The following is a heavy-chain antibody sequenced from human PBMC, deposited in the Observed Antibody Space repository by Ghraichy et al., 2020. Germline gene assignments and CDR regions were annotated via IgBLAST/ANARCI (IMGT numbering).Heavy chain of an antibody. V-gene: IGHV3-21*01. CDR1: GFTFSDYN. D-gene: IGHD1-1*01. Sequence: GGSLRLSCAASGFTFSDYNINWIRQAPGKGLEWVSSITSSGSYIYYADSVKGRFIISRDNAKNSLYLQMNSLRAEDTAVYYCARDHGTADYWGQGTLVTVSS. CDR3: ARDHGTADY. CDR2: ITSSGSYI. J-gene: IGHJ4*02.